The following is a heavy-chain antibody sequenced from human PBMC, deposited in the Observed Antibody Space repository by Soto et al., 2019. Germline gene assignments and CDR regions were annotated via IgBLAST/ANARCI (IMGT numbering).Heavy chain of an antibody. J-gene: IGHJ5*02. CDR3: ARDEAAAGWFDP. CDR1: CGSISSGDYY. V-gene: IGHV4-30-4*01. CDR2: IYYSGST. Sequence: PSETLSLTCTVSCGSISSGDYYWSWIRQPPGKGLEWIGYIYYSGSTYYNPSLKSRVTISVDTSRNQFSLKLSSVTAADTAVYYCARDEAAAGWFDPWGQGTLVTVSS. D-gene: IGHD6-13*01.